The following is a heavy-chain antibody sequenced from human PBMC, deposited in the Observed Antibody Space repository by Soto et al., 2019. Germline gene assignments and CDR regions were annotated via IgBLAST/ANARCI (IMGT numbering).Heavy chain of an antibody. Sequence: SETLSLTCTVSGGSISSSSYYWGWIRQPPGKGLEWIGSIYYSGSTYYNPSLKSRVTISVDTSKNQFSLKLSSVTAADTAVYYCARHGRMAIVGARKGGNWFDPWGQGTLVTVSS. D-gene: IGHD1-26*01. CDR1: GGSISSSSYY. CDR3: ARHGRMAIVGARKGGNWFDP. J-gene: IGHJ5*02. CDR2: IYYSGST. V-gene: IGHV4-39*01.